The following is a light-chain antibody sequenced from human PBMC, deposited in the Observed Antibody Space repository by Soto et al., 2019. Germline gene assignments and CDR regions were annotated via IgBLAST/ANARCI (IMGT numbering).Light chain of an antibody. CDR3: AAWDDSLSGVV. CDR2: RNS. J-gene: IGLJ2*01. CDR1: SSNIGSNY. Sequence: QSVLTQPPSASGTPGQRVTISCSGSSSNIGSNYVYWYQQLPGTVPQLLIYRNSERPSGVPDRSSGSKSGTSASLAISGLRSEDAADYYCAAWDDSLSGVVFGGGTKLTVL. V-gene: IGLV1-47*01.